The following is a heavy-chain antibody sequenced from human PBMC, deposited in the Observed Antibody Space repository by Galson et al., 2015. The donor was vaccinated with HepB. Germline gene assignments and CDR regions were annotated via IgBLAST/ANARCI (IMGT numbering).Heavy chain of an antibody. CDR2: INAGNGNT. CDR3: ERDGEWLAYFDY. CDR1: GYTFTSYA. J-gene: IGHJ4*02. V-gene: IGHV1-3*01. Sequence: SVKVSCKASGYTFTSYAMHWVRQAPGQRLEWMGWINAGNGNTKYSQKFQGRVTITRDTFASTAYMELSSLRSEDTAVYYCERDGEWLAYFDYWGQGTLVTVSS. D-gene: IGHD6-19*01.